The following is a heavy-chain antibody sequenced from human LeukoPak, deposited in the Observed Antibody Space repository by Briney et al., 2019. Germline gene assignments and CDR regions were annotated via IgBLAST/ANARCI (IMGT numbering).Heavy chain of an antibody. CDR2: IYSDNT. CDR1: GFTVSSNS. V-gene: IGHV3-53*01. CDR3: ATYRQVLLPFES. D-gene: IGHD2-8*02. J-gene: IGHJ4*02. Sequence: PGGSLRLSCTVSGFTVSSNSMSWVRQAPGKGLEWVSFIYSDNTHYSDSVKGRFIISRDNSKNTLYLQMNSLRAEDTAIYYCATYRQVLLPFESWGQGTLVTVSS.